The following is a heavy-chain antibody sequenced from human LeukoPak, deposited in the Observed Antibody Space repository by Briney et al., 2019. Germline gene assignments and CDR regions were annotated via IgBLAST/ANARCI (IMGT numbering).Heavy chain of an antibody. Sequence: ASVKVSCKASGYTFTSYGISWVRQAPGQGLEWMGWISAYNGNTNYAQKLQGRVTMTTDTSTSTACMELRSLRSDDTAVYYCARDIGYCSGGSCYSQHYYFDYWGQGTLVTVSS. D-gene: IGHD2-15*01. J-gene: IGHJ4*02. CDR1: GYTFTSYG. CDR2: ISAYNGNT. V-gene: IGHV1-18*04. CDR3: ARDIGYCSGGSCYSQHYYFDY.